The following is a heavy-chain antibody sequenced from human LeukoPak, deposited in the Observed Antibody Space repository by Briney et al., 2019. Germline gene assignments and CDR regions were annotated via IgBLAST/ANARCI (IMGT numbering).Heavy chain of an antibody. CDR3: ARVRYNYGDYEHGMDV. J-gene: IGHJ6*02. CDR2: ISSSSSTI. D-gene: IGHD4-17*01. Sequence: GGSLRLSCAASGFTFSSYSMNWVRQAPGKGLEWVSYISSSSSTIYYADSAKGRFTISRDNAKNSLYLQMNSLRAEDTAVYYCARVRYNYGDYEHGMDVWGQRTTVTVSS. V-gene: IGHV3-48*04. CDR1: GFTFSSYS.